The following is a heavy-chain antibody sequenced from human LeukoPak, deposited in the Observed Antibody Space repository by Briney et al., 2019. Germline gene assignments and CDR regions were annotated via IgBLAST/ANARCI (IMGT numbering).Heavy chain of an antibody. CDR3: AKGNDILTGYYHY. D-gene: IGHD3-9*01. V-gene: IGHV3-23*01. CDR2: VSGSGGST. CDR1: GLTFSNYA. Sequence: PGGSLRLSCAASGLTFSNYAMSWVRQAPGKGLEWASVVSGSGGSTYYADSVKGRFTISRDNSKNTLYLQMNSLRAEDTAVYYCAKGNDILTGYYHYWGQGTLVTVSS. J-gene: IGHJ4*02.